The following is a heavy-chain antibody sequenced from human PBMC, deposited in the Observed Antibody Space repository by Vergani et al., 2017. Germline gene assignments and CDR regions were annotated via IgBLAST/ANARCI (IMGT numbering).Heavy chain of an antibody. CDR1: GYSFTSYW. J-gene: IGHJ1*01. Sequence: EVQLVQSGAEVKKPGESLKISCKGSGYSFTSYWIGWVRQMPGKGLEWMGIIYPGDSDTRYSPSFQGQVTISADKSISTAYLQWSSLKASDTAMYYCARQRGNYYDASGYYDHWGQGTLVTVSS. CDR3: ARQRGNYYDASGYYDH. V-gene: IGHV5-51*01. D-gene: IGHD3-22*01. CDR2: IYPGDSDT.